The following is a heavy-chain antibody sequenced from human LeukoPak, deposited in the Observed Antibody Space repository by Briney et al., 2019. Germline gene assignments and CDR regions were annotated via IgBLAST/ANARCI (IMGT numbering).Heavy chain of an antibody. J-gene: IGHJ6*02. CDR2: IYTSGST. D-gene: IGHD2-2*01. CDR1: GGSISSYY. V-gene: IGHV4-4*07. Sequence: ASETLSLTCTVSGGSISSYYWSWIRQPAGKGLEWIGRIYTSGSTNYNLSLKSRVTMSVDTSKNQFSLKLSSVTAADTAGYHCVRYCTSSSCSYYGMDVWGQGTTVTVSS. CDR3: VRYCTSSSCSYYGMDV.